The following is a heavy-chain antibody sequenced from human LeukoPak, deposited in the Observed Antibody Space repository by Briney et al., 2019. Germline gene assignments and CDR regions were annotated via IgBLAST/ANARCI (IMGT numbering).Heavy chain of an antibody. Sequence: SETLSLTCTVSGGSVSNGNYYWSWIRQPPGKGLEWIGNMHYSGSTNYNPSLKSRVTISVDTSMNQFSLLLTSATAADTAVYYCARDSLLRGSGWNYWYFDLWGRGTLVTVSS. CDR2: MHYSGST. J-gene: IGHJ2*01. CDR3: ARDSLLRGSGWNYWYFDL. CDR1: GGSVSNGNYY. D-gene: IGHD6-25*01. V-gene: IGHV4-61*01.